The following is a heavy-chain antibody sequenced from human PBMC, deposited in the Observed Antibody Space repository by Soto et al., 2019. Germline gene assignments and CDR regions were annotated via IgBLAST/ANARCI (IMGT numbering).Heavy chain of an antibody. V-gene: IGHV3-21*01. CDR3: ARDPQRWGRSADFDY. J-gene: IGHJ4*02. CDR2: ISSSSSYI. CDR1: GFTFSSYS. Sequence: PGGSLRLSCAAFGFTFSSYSMNWVRQAPGKGLEWVSSISSSSSYIYYADSVKGRFTISRDNAKNSLYLQMNSLRAEDTAVYYCARDPQRWGRSADFDYWGQGTLVTVSS. D-gene: IGHD3-16*01.